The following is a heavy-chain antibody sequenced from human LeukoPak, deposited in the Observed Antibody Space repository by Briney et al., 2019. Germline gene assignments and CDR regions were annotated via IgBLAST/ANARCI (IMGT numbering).Heavy chain of an antibody. CDR3: ARVYYSNSYDYWYFDL. CDR2: IFYSGST. V-gene: IGHV4-59*01. Sequence: SETLSLTCTVSGGSISSYYWSWIRQPPGKGLEWIGSIFYSGSTNYNPSLKSRVTISVDTSKNQFSLKLSSVTAADTAVYYCARVYYSNSYDYWYFDLWGRGTLVTVSS. CDR1: GGSISSYY. J-gene: IGHJ2*01. D-gene: IGHD6-13*01.